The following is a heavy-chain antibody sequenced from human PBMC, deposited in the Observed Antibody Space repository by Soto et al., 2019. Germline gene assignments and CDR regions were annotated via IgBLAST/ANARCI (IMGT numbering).Heavy chain of an antibody. J-gene: IGHJ4*02. Sequence: QVQLVESGGGVVQPGRSLRLSCAASGFTFSSYGMHWVRQAPGKGLEWVAVIWYDGSNKYYADSVKGRFTISSDNSKNTLYLQMNSLRAEDTAVYYCAAYYDFWSGYYTFDYWGQGTLVTVSS. V-gene: IGHV3-33*01. CDR2: IWYDGSNK. CDR1: GFTFSSYG. CDR3: AAYYDFWSGYYTFDY. D-gene: IGHD3-3*01.